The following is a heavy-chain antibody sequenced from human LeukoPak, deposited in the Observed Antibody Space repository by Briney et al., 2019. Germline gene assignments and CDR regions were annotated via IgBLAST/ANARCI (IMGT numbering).Heavy chain of an antibody. D-gene: IGHD4-11*01. CDR1: GFTFSSPW. CDR3: ARWKYSNYIYYFDY. CDR2: ISGSGGST. J-gene: IGHJ4*02. V-gene: IGHV3-23*01. Sequence: PGGSLRLSCAASGFTFSSPWMHWVRQAPGKGLEWVSGISGSGGSTYYADSVKGRFTISRDNSKNTLYLQMNSLRAEDTAVYYCARWKYSNYIYYFDYWGQGTLVTVSS.